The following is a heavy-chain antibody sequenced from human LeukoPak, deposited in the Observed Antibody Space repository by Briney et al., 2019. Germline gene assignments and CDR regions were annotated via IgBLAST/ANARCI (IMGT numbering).Heavy chain of an antibody. CDR2: IYYSGST. J-gene: IGHJ4*02. CDR3: ARHYYDSSGYVYQDY. V-gene: IGHV4-59*08. D-gene: IGHD3-22*01. CDR1: GGSISSYY. Sequence: SETLSLTCTVSGGSISSYYWSWIRQPPGKGLEWIGYIYYSGSTNYNPSLKSRVTISVDTSKGQFSLNLTSVTAADTAVYYCARHYYDSSGYVYQDYWGQGTLVTVSS.